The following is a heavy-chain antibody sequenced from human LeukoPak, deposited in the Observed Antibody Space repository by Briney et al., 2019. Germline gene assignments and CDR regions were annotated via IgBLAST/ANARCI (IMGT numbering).Heavy chain of an antibody. D-gene: IGHD3-9*01. V-gene: IGHV4-39*07. CDR3: ARVILLRAGGLRFFDWLF. J-gene: IGHJ4*02. Sequence: PSETLSLTCTVSGGSISSSSYYWGWIRQPPGKGLEWIGSIYYSGSTYYNPSLKSRVTISVDTSKNQFSLKLSSVTAADTAVYYCARVILLRAGGLRFFDWLFWGQGTLVTVSS. CDR2: IYYSGST. CDR1: GGSISSSSYY.